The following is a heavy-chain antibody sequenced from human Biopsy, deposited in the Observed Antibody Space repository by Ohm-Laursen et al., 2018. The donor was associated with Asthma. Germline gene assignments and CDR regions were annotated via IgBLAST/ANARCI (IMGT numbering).Heavy chain of an antibody. D-gene: IGHD6-13*01. J-gene: IGHJ6*02. CDR3: VRGSSSWHHGPFHYYYGLDV. Sequence: SETLSLTCSLSSGSGGYMRSGNYYWGWIRQPPGKGLEWIGSIYYSGTTYYNPSLETRVTVSADTSKNPFSLNLISVTAVDTAVYYCVRGSSSWHHGPFHYYYGLDVWGQGTTATVSS. V-gene: IGHV4-39*01. CDR2: IYYSGTT. CDR1: SGSGGYMRSGNYY.